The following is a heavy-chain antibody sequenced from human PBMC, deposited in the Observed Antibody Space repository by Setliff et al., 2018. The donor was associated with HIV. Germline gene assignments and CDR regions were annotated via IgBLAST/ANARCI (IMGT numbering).Heavy chain of an antibody. V-gene: IGHV1-18*01. J-gene: IGHJ3*02. D-gene: IGHD6-13*01. Sequence: ASVKVSCKASGYTFTSYGISWVRQAPGQGLEWMGWISGYNGNTNYAQKLQGRVTMTTDTSTSTAYMELRSLRPDDTAVYYCAAIAAAALRGTFDIWGQGTMVTVSS. CDR2: ISGYNGNT. CDR3: AAIAAAALRGTFDI. CDR1: GYTFTSYG.